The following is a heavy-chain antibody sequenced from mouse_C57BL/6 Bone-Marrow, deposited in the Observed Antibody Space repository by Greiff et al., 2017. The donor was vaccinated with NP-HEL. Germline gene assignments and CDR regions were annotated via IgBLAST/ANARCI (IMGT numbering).Heavy chain of an antibody. CDR1: GFTFSDYY. J-gene: IGHJ4*01. CDR2: INYDGSST. CDR3: ARTEYYGTYATDY. Sequence: EVQLVESEGGLVQPGSSMKLSCTASGFTFSDYYMAWVRQVPEKGLEWVANINYDGSSTYYLDSLKSRFIISRDNAKNILYLQMSSLKSEDTATYYCARTEYYGTYATDYWGQGTSVTVSS. V-gene: IGHV5-16*01. D-gene: IGHD1-1*01.